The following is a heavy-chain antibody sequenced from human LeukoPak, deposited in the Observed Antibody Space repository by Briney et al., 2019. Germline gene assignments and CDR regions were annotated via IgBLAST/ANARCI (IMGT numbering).Heavy chain of an antibody. J-gene: IGHJ4*02. CDR3: ARRGDASSGWGDHDF. Sequence: GGSLRLSCPASGFTFNRNAISWVRQAPGKGLEWVSTIGGSGDKTFYADSVKGRFTISRDNSKNMVHLQMNSLTGEDTALYYCARRGDASSGWGDHDFWGQGALVTVSS. CDR2: IGGSGDKT. D-gene: IGHD6-19*01. CDR1: GFTFNRNA. V-gene: IGHV3-23*01.